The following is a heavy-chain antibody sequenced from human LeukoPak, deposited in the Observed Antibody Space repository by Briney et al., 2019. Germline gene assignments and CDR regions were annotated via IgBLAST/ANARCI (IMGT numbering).Heavy chain of an antibody. CDR2: ISAYNGNT. Sequence: ASGTVSCKASGYTFTSYGISWVRQAPGQGLEWMGWISAYNGNTNYAQKLQGRVTMTTDTSTSTAYMGLRSLRSDDTAVYYCARGVKRSSWYPDWYFDLWGRGTLVTVSS. CDR3: ARGVKRSSWYPDWYFDL. CDR1: GYTFTSYG. D-gene: IGHD6-13*01. V-gene: IGHV1-18*01. J-gene: IGHJ2*01.